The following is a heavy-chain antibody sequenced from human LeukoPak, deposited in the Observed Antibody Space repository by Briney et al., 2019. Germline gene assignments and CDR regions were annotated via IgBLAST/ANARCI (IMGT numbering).Heavy chain of an antibody. CDR2: ISYDGSIK. CDR1: GFTFSAYA. CDR3: ARDRSANSRVYYFDY. V-gene: IGHV3-30-3*01. Sequence: GGSLRLSCAASGFTFSAYAMHWVRQAPGKGLEWVAIISYDGSIKYQADSVKGRFTISRDDSKNTLYLQMNSLRAEDTAVYYCARDRSANSRVYYFDYWGQGTLVTVSS. J-gene: IGHJ4*02. D-gene: IGHD4/OR15-4a*01.